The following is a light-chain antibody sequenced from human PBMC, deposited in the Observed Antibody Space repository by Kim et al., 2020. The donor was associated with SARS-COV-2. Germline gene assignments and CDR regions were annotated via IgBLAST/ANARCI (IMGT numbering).Light chain of an antibody. CDR3: NSYTSSHTWV. CDR1: SSAVSGYNY. Sequence: QAVTIPSTGTSSAVSGYNYFFWYQQHPVKAPKLMIYDVNKRPSGVSNRFSGSKSGNTASLTISGLKTEDEADYYCNSYTSSHTWVFGGGTKLTVL. V-gene: IGLV2-14*04. CDR2: DVN. J-gene: IGLJ3*02.